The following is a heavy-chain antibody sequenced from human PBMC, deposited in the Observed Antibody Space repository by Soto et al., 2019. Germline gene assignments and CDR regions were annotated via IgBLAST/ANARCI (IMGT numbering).Heavy chain of an antibody. D-gene: IGHD2-2*01. V-gene: IGHV3-23*01. J-gene: IGHJ4*02. Sequence: SFAASRFTFSSYAMSWVRQAPGKGLEWVSAISGSGGSTYYADSVKGRFTISRDNSKNTLYLQMNSLRAEDTAVYYCAKSDCSSTSCLYYFDYWGQGTLVTVSS. CDR2: ISGSGGST. CDR3: AKSDCSSTSCLYYFDY. CDR1: RFTFSSYA.